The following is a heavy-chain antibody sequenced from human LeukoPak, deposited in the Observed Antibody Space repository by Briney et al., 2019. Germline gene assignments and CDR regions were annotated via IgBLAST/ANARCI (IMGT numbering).Heavy chain of an antibody. CDR1: GGSISSGGYS. CDR3: ARGGKGYFDY. J-gene: IGHJ4*02. D-gene: IGHD1-26*01. V-gene: IGHV4-30-2*01. Sequence: TSETLSLTCAVSGGSISSGGYSWSWIRQPPGKGPEWIGYIYHSGSTYYNPSLKSRVTISVDRSKNQFSLKLSSVTAADTAVYYCARGGKGYFDYWGQGTLVTVSS. CDR2: IYHSGST.